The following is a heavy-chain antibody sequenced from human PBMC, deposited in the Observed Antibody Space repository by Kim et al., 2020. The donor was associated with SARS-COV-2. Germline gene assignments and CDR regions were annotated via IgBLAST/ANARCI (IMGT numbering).Heavy chain of an antibody. Sequence: SLKSRVTISVDTSKNQFSLKLSSVTAADTAVYYCARRGIAAAGTGYYCDYWGQGTLVTVSS. CDR3: ARRGIAAAGTGYYCDY. J-gene: IGHJ4*02. V-gene: IGHV4-59*08. D-gene: IGHD6-13*01.